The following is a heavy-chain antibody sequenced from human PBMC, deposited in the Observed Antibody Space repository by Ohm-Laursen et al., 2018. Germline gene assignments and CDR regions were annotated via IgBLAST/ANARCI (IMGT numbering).Heavy chain of an antibody. J-gene: IGHJ4*02. D-gene: IGHD6-19*01. Sequence: GTLSLTCAVYGGSFSGYYWNWIRQPPGKGLARVGEINHSRSTKYNSSFKSRVTISVGTSKNHFSLKLSSLTAADTAVYYCARGFSGWWGRIDYWGQGILVTVSS. CDR3: ARGFSGWWGRIDY. CDR2: INHSRST. CDR1: GGSFSGYY. V-gene: IGHV4-34*01.